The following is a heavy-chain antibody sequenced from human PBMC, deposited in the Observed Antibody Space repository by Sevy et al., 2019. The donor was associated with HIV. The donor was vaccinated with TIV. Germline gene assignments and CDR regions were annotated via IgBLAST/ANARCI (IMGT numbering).Heavy chain of an antibody. J-gene: IGHJ4*02. CDR3: ASGYSSSFDY. D-gene: IGHD6-13*01. V-gene: IGHV3-21*01. CDR2: ISSRSSYI. CDR1: GFTFSSYS. Sequence: GGSLRLSCAASGFTFSSYSMNWVRQAPGKGLEWVSSISSRSSYIYYADSVKGRFTISRDNAKNSLYLQMNSLRAEDTAVYYCASGYSSSFDYWGQGTLVTVSS.